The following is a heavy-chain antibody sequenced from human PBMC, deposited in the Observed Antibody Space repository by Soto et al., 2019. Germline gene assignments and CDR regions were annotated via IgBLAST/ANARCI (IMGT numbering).Heavy chain of an antibody. CDR1: GFTFSRYS. J-gene: IGHJ4*02. Sequence: PGGSLRLSCAASGFTFSRYSMNWVRQAPGKGLEWVSSISGSSSYIYYADSVKGRFTISRDNAKNSLYLQMNSLRAEDTAVYYCARDFRNYDFWSGHYDYWAQGTLVTVSS. D-gene: IGHD3-3*01. CDR2: ISGSSSYI. V-gene: IGHV3-21*01. CDR3: ARDFRNYDFWSGHYDY.